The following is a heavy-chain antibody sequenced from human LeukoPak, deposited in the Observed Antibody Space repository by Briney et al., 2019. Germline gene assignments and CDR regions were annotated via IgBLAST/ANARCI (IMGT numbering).Heavy chain of an antibody. V-gene: IGHV3-30*02. D-gene: IGHD3-10*01. Sequence: PGGSLRLSCATSGFTFSTFGIHWVRQAPGKGLEWVAFIVYDGSYKHYADSEKGRFSISRDNSKNTVYLQMNSLRAEDTAVYYCAKERSSTMVRGVMPFDYWGEGTLVTVPS. CDR3: AKERSSTMVRGVMPFDY. CDR2: IVYDGSYK. CDR1: GFTFSTFG. J-gene: IGHJ4*02.